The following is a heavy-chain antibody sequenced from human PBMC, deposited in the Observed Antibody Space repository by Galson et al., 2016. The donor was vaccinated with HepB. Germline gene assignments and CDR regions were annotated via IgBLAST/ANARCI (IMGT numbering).Heavy chain of an antibody. CDR2: ISYDGSNK. V-gene: IGHV3-30*04. CDR3: ARENYDVLTGYFPPDF. CDR1: GFSFSGYA. J-gene: IGHJ4*02. D-gene: IGHD3-9*01. Sequence: SLRLSCAASGFSFSGYAMHWVRQAPGKGLEWVAVISYDGSNKYYADSVKGRFTISRDNSKNTLSRQMNSLRAEDTAVYYCARENYDVLTGYFPPDFWGQGTLVTVSS.